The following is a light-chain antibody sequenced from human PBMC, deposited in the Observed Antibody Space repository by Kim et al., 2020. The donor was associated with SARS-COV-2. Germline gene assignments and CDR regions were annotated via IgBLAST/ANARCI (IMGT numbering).Light chain of an antibody. CDR2: GAS. CDR1: QSVGST. CDR3: QQYNNRPPLT. V-gene: IGKV3-15*01. Sequence: EIVMTQSPATLSVSPGERATLSCRASQSVGSTLAWYQQKPGQAPRLLIYGASYRATGVPARFSGSGSGTEFTLTISSLQSEDSAVYYCQQYNNRPPLTFGGGTKVEIK. J-gene: IGKJ4*01.